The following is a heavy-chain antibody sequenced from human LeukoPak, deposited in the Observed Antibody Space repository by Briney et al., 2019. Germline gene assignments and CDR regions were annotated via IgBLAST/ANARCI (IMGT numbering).Heavy chain of an antibody. CDR1: GYTFTSYY. J-gene: IGHJ2*01. CDR2: INSSGGST. CDR3: ARSIVGATPTYWYFDL. V-gene: IGHV1-46*01. D-gene: IGHD1-26*01. Sequence: GASVKVSCKASGYTFTSYYMHWVRQAPGQGLEWMGIINSSGGSTSYAQKFQGRVTMTRDTSTSTVYMELSSLRSEDTAVYYCARSIVGATPTYWYFDLWGRGTLVTVSS.